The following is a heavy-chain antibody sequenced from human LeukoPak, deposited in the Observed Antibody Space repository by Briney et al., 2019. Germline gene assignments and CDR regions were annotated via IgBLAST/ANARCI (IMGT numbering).Heavy chain of an antibody. Sequence: SETLSLTCTVSGYSISSGYYWGWIRQPPGKGLEWIGSIYHSGSTYYNPSPKSRVTISVDTSKNQFSLKLSSVTAADTAVYYCARDRGPYCSGGSCYDAFDIWGQGTMVTVSS. D-gene: IGHD2-15*01. CDR2: IYHSGST. J-gene: IGHJ3*02. V-gene: IGHV4-38-2*02. CDR1: GYSISSGYY. CDR3: ARDRGPYCSGGSCYDAFDI.